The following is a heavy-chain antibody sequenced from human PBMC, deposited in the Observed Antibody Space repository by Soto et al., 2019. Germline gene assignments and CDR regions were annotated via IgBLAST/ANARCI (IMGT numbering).Heavy chain of an antibody. CDR2: IYWDDDK. CDR1: GFSLSTSGVG. CDR3: AHIPLACSGCSCFDQGYDY. D-gene: IGHD2-15*01. V-gene: IGHV2-5*02. Sequence: QITLKESGPTLVKPTQTLTLTCTFSGFSLSTSGVGVGWIRQPPGKALEWLALIYWDDDKRYSPSLKSRLTITKDTYKNQVVRTRTNMDPVDTATYYCAHIPLACSGCSCFDQGYDYWGQGTLVTVSS. J-gene: IGHJ4*02.